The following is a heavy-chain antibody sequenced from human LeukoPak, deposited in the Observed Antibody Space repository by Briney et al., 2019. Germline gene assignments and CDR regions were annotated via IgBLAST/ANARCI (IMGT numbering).Heavy chain of an antibody. CDR2: ISYDGSSK. D-gene: IGHD5-18*01. V-gene: IGHV3-30*03. J-gene: IGHJ4*02. CDR1: GFTFSSYG. CDR3: ARGGLVDTAMVSPIEY. Sequence: PGGSLRLSCAASGFTFSSYGMHWVRQAPSKGLEWVAVISYDGSSKYYADSVKGRFTISRDNSKNTLYLQMNSLRAEDTAVYYCARGGLVDTAMVSPIEYWGQGTLVTVSS.